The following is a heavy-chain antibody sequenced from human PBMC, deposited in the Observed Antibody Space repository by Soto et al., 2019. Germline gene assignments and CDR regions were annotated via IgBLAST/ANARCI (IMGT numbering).Heavy chain of an antibody. CDR1: GGSFSGYY. CDR3: ARTSFGIAARRVPWKAFDI. J-gene: IGHJ3*02. CDR2: INHSGST. V-gene: IGHV4-34*01. D-gene: IGHD6-6*01. Sequence: QVQLQQWGAGLLKPSETLSLTCAVYGGSFSGYYWSWIRQPPGKGLEWIGEINHSGSTNYNPSLKSRVTLSVDTSKNQFSLKLSCVTAADTAVYYCARTSFGIAARRVPWKAFDIWGQGTMVTVSS.